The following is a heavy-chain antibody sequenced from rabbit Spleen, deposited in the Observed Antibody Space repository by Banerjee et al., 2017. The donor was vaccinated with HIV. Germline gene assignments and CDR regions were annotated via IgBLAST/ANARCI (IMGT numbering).Heavy chain of an antibody. CDR3: ARAVSNDGYAF. J-gene: IGHJ3*01. Sequence: QEQLEESGGGLVKPGGSLTLTCKASGIDFSNYFYMYWVRQAPGKGLELIAWIYTRDGSTYYASWVNGRFTISKSTSLNTVDLKMTSLTAADTATYFCARAVSNDGYAFWGQGTLVTVS. CDR2: IYTRDGST. D-gene: IGHD6-1*01. V-gene: IGHV1S43*01. CDR1: GIDFSNYFY.